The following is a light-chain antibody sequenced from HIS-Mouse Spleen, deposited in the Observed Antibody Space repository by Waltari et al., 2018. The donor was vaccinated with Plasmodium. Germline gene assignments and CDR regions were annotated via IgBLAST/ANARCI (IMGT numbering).Light chain of an antibody. CDR2: WAS. J-gene: IGKJ2*01. V-gene: IGKV4-1*01. CDR1: QSVLYSSNNKNY. Sequence: DIVMTQSPDSLAVSLGERATINCKSSQSVLYSSNNKNYLAWYQQKPGQPPKLLIYWASTREAGVPDRVSCSGSGTEVTLSISCLQAEDVAVYYCQQYYSTPPYTFGQGTKLEIK. CDR3: QQYYSTPPYT.